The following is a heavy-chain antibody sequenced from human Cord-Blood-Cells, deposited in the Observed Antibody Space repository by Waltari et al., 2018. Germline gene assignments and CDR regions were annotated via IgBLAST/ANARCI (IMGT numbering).Heavy chain of an antibody. Sequence: QVQLQQWGAGLLKPSETLSLTCAVYGGSFSGYYWSWIRQPPGKGLEWIGEINHSGSTNYNQSLKSRVTISVDTSKNQFSLKLSSVTAADTAVYYCARGRTVTNRYFDYWGQGTLVTVSS. CDR1: GGSFSGYY. V-gene: IGHV4-34*01. CDR2: INHSGST. J-gene: IGHJ4*02. CDR3: ARGRTVTNRYFDY. D-gene: IGHD4-17*01.